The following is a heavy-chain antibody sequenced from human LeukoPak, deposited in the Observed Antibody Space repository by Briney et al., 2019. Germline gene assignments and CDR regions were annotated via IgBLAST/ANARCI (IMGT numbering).Heavy chain of an antibody. CDR2: IYYSGST. CDR3: ARGDLRYFDY. CDR1: GGSISSGGYY. J-gene: IGHJ4*02. V-gene: IGHV4-31*03. Sequence: SSETLSLTCTVSGGSISSGGYYWSWIRPPPRKRLEWIGYIYYSGSTYYNPSLKSRVTISVDTSKNQFSLKLSSVTAADTAVYYCARGDLRYFDYWGQGTLVTVSS.